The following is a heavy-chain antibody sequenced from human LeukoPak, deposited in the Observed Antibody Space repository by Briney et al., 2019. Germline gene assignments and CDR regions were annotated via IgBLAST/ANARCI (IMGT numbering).Heavy chain of an antibody. CDR2: MFYSEST. V-gene: IGHV4-61*01. J-gene: IGHJ4*02. D-gene: IGHD3-10*01. CDR1: GASVSDGNYY. CDR3: ASPQPYYHGSDSLFDY. Sequence: SETLSLTCSVSGASVSDGNYYWSWIRQPPGKGLEWIGYMFYSESTKYNPSLKSRVTISVDKSKNQFSLHMSSVTAADTAVYYCASPQPYYHGSDSLFDYWGQGTLVTVSS.